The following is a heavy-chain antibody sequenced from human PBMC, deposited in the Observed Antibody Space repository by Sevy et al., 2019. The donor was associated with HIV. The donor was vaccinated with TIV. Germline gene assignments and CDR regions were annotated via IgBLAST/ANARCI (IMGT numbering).Heavy chain of an antibody. CDR3: ALGYYDSSGYSPYYYDYGMDV. J-gene: IGHJ6*02. Sequence: GGSLRLSCAASGFTFSSYAMSWVRQAPGKGLEWVSAISGSGGSTYYADSVKGRFTISRDNSKNTLYLQMNSLRAEDTAVYYCALGYYDSSGYSPYYYDYGMDVWGQGTTVTVSS. CDR1: GFTFSSYA. CDR2: ISGSGGST. D-gene: IGHD3-22*01. V-gene: IGHV3-23*01.